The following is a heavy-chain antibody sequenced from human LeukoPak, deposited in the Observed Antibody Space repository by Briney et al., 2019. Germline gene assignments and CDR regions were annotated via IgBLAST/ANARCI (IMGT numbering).Heavy chain of an antibody. CDR2: IYYSRST. Sequence: PSETLSLTCTVSGGSISSGDYYWSWIRQPPGKGLEWIGYIYYSRSTYYNPSLKSRVTISVDTSKNQFSLKLSSVTAADTAVHYCARASMIVVVIDYWGQGTLVTVSS. CDR3: ARASMIVVVIDY. D-gene: IGHD3-22*01. V-gene: IGHV4-30-4*01. CDR1: GGSISSGDYY. J-gene: IGHJ4*02.